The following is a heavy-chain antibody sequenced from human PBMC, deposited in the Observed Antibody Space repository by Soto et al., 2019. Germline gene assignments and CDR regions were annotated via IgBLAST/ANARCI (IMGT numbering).Heavy chain of an antibody. D-gene: IGHD2-2*01. J-gene: IGHJ4*02. Sequence: PSETLCLTCAVSGGFISSGGYSWSWIRQPPGKGLEWIGYIYHSGSTYYNPSLKSRVTISVDRSKNQFSLKLSSVTAADTAVYYCARVPDRWGQGTLLTVSS. CDR2: IYHSGST. CDR3: ARVPDR. V-gene: IGHV4-30-2*01. CDR1: GGFISSGGYS.